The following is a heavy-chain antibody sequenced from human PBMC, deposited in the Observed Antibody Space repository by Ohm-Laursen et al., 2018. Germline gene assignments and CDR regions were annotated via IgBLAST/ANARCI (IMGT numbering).Heavy chain of an antibody. CDR3: ARDNWGWAY. Sequence: VKVSCKASGYTFTDYGITWVRQAPGQGLEWMGWISGYSGDTNYAQKFQGRVTMTTDTSTRTAYLELRSLRSDDTAVYYCARDNWGWAYWGQGTLVTVSS. CDR2: ISGYSGDT. V-gene: IGHV1-18*01. CDR1: GYTFTDYG. D-gene: IGHD7-27*01. J-gene: IGHJ4*02.